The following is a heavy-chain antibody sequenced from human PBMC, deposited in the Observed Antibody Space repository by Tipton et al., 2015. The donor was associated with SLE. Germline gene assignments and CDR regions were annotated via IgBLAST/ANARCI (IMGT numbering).Heavy chain of an antibody. J-gene: IGHJ6*04. CDR3: ARSVVNIAARFDV. Sequence: GLVKPSETLSLTCTVSGGSIGTDYWSWIREPPGKGLEWIGYISYSGSTNYNSSLKSRLTISVDTSRNQFSLNLSSVTAADTAKYYCARSVVNIAARFDVWGKGTTVTVSA. V-gene: IGHV4-59*12. D-gene: IGHD6-6*01. CDR2: ISYSGST. CDR1: GGSIGTDY.